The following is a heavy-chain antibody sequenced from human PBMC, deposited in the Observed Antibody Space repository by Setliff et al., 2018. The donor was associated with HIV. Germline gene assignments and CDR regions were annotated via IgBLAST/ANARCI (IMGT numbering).Heavy chain of an antibody. CDR2: IFYTGTT. CDR1: GGSISSTSHY. CDR3: ARRVGIASVPPVAIRAFEN. J-gene: IGHJ4*02. V-gene: IGHV4-39*01. D-gene: IGHD2-2*01. Sequence: SETLSLTCSVSGGSISSTSHYWGWIRQPPGKGLQWLGSIFYTGTTYYNPSLKRRLTISVDTSNNQFSLKLSSVTAADTAISSCARRVGIASVPPVAIRAFENWGQGSLVTVSS.